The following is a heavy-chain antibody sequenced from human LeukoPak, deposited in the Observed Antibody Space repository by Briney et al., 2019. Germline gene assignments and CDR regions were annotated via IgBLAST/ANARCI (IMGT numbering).Heavy chain of an antibody. D-gene: IGHD4-11*01. CDR3: AKGDYSLDY. CDR2: ISHTGSTM. V-gene: IGHV3-48*04. CDR1: GFSFSSYS. Sequence: GGSLRLSCAASGFSFSSYSMNWVRQAPGKGLEWVSYISHTGSTMSYADSVKGRFTISRDNARNSLYLQMNSLRAEDTAVYYCAKGDYSLDYWGQGTLVTVSS. J-gene: IGHJ4*02.